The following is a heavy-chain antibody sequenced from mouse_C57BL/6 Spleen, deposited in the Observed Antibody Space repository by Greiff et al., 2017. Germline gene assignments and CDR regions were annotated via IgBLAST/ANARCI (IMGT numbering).Heavy chain of an antibody. J-gene: IGHJ2*01. V-gene: IGHV1-53*01. CDR1: GYTFTSYW. D-gene: IGHD1-1*01. CDR2: INPSNGGT. CDR3: ARDTTVVPGYYFDY. Sequence: VQLQQSGTELVKPGASVKLSCKASGYTFTSYWLHWVKQRPGQGLEWIGNINPSNGGTNYNEKFKSKATLTVDKSSSTAYMQLSSLTSEDSAVYCCARDTTVVPGYYFDYWGQGTTLTVSS.